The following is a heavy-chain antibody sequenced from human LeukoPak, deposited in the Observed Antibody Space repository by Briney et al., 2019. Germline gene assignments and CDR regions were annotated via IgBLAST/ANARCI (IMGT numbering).Heavy chain of an antibody. CDR1: RFTFSSYA. D-gene: IGHD5-24*01. V-gene: IGHV3-23*01. J-gene: IGHJ4*02. Sequence: GGSLRLSCAASRFTFSSYAMTWVRQAPGRGLEWVSTISGGGISTYYADSVKGRFAISRDNSKNTLYLQMNSLRAEDTAVYYCARENKRSYALDYWGQGTLVTVSS. CDR2: ISGGGIST. CDR3: ARENKRSYALDY.